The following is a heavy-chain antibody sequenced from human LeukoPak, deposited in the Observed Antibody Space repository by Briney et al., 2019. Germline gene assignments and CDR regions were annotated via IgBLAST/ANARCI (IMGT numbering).Heavy chain of an antibody. Sequence: GGSLRLSCVASGFTFSSYWMSWVRQAPGKGLEWVANIKQDGSEKYYVDSVKGRFTIFRDNAKNSLYLQMNSLRAEDTAVYYCARARPTLSRGPYYYYYYMDVWGKGTTVTVSS. D-gene: IGHD2/OR15-2a*01. V-gene: IGHV3-7*01. J-gene: IGHJ6*03. CDR1: GFTFSSYW. CDR2: IKQDGSEK. CDR3: ARARPTLSRGPYYYYYYMDV.